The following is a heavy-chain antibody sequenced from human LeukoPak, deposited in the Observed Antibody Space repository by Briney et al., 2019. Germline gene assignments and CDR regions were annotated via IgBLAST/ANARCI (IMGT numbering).Heavy chain of an antibody. Sequence: GGSLRLSCAASGFTFSSYTMSWVRQAPGKGLEWVSTITTSDGNTYYANSVKGRFTVSRDNSKTTLYLQMNSLRAEDTAVYYCAKDGGLWVSAHWGDSWGRGTLVTVSS. CDR2: ITTSDGNT. V-gene: IGHV3-23*01. J-gene: IGHJ4*02. D-gene: IGHD7-27*01. CDR1: GFTFSSYT. CDR3: AKDGGLWVSAHWGDS.